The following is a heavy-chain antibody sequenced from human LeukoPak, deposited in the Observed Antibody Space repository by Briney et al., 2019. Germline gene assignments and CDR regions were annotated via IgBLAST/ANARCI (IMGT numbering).Heavy chain of an antibody. CDR1: GFTVSSNY. D-gene: IGHD2-15*01. J-gene: IGHJ4*02. V-gene: IGHV3-66*01. Sequence: GGSPRLSCAASGFTVSSNYMSWVRQAPGQGLEWVPVIYSSGNTYYADSVQGRFTMSRDNPENTLYLQMNSLRAEDTALYYCARAHDRGYFYGFDYWGQGTLVTVPS. CDR3: ARAHDRGYFYGFDY. CDR2: IYSSGNT.